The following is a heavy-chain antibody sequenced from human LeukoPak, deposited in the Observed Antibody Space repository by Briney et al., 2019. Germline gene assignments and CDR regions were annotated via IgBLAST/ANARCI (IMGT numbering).Heavy chain of an antibody. CDR3: AELGITMIGGV. V-gene: IGHV3-21*01. D-gene: IGHD3-10*02. CDR1: GFTFRSYS. CDR2: ISSSSSYI. J-gene: IGHJ6*04. Sequence: PGGSLRLFCAASGFTFRSYSMNWVCQAPGKGLEWVSSISSSSSYIYDADSVKGRFTISRDNAKNSLYLQMNSLRAEDTAVYYCAELGITMIGGVWGKGTTVTISS.